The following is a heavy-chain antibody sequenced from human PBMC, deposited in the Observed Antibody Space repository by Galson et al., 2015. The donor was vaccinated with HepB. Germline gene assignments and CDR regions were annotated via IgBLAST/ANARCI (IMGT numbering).Heavy chain of an antibody. J-gene: IGHJ6*03. CDR3: ARDQVGQLLGYYMDV. CDR2: ISSSSSYI. D-gene: IGHD2-2*01. Sequence: SLRLSCAASGFTFSSYSMNWVRQAPGKGLEWVSSISSSSSYIYYADSVKGRFTISRDNAKNSLYLQMNSLRAEDTAVYYCARDQVGQLLGYYMDVWGKGTTVTVSS. CDR1: GFTFSSYS. V-gene: IGHV3-21*01.